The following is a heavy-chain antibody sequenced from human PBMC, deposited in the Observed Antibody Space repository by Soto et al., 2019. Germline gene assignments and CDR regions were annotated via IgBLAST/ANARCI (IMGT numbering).Heavy chain of an antibody. Sequence: GGSLRLSCAASGFTFSSYWMHWVRQAPGKGLVWVSRINSDGSSTSYADSVKGRFTISRHNSKNTLYLQMNSLRAEDTAVYYCARVHRQVNCSSTSCYEVYYYYYYMDVWGKGTTVTVSS. D-gene: IGHD2-2*01. CDR1: GFTFSSYW. V-gene: IGHV3-74*01. CDR3: ARVHRQVNCSSTSCYEVYYYYYYMDV. J-gene: IGHJ6*03. CDR2: INSDGSST.